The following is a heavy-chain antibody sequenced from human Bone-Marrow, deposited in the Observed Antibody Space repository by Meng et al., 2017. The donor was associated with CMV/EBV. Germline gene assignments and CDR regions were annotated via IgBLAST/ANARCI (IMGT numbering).Heavy chain of an antibody. CDR1: GFTFSSYE. D-gene: IGHD5-24*01. V-gene: IGHV3-48*03. Sequence: GGPLRLSCAASGFTFSSYELNWVRQAPGKGLEWVSYISRSGSTKHYADSVKGRFTISRDNAKKSLYLQMNSLRAEDTAVYYCARDSPARSWGHGTLVTVSS. J-gene: IGHJ4*01. CDR2: ISRSGSTK. CDR3: ARDSPARS.